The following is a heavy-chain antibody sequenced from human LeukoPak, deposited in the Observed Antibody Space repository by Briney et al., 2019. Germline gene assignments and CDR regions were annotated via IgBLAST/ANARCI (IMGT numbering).Heavy chain of an antibody. CDR2: IRYGGST. J-gene: IGHJ5*02. V-gene: IGHV4-39*01. CDR1: GGSISSNTYF. Sequence: SETLSLTRNVSGGSISSNTYFWGWIRRPPGKGLEWIGSIRYGGSTYYNPSLKSRVTISVDTSKNQFSLNLSSLTAADTAVYYCATSDTVSTYNWFDPWGQGTLVTVS. CDR3: ATSDTVSTYNWFDP. D-gene: IGHD5/OR15-5a*01.